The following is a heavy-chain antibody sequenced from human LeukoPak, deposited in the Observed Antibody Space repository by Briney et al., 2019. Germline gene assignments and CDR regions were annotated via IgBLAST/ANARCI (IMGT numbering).Heavy chain of an antibody. J-gene: IGHJ4*02. D-gene: IGHD3-22*01. CDR3: ARVTAGGYYNY. CDR2: IYTSGST. V-gene: IGHV4-61*02. CDR1: GGSISSGSYY. Sequence: PSETLSLTCTVSGGSISSGSYYWSWIRQPAGKGLEWIGRIYTSGSTNYNPSLKSRVTISLDTSENHFSLKLSSVTAADTAVYYCARVTAGGYYNYWGQGTLVTVSS.